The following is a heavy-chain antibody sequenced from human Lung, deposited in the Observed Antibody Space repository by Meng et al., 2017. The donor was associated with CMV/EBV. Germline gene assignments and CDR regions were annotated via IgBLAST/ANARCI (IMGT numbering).Heavy chain of an antibody. CDR2: INPNSGGT. J-gene: IGHJ5*02. Sequence: SVXVSCKASGYTFTGYYMHWVRQAPGQGLEWMGWINPNSGGTNYAQKFQGRVTMTRDTSISTAYMELSRLRSDDTAVYHCARGVNYDILTGPWGQGTLVTVSS. V-gene: IGHV1-2*02. CDR1: GYTFTGYY. CDR3: ARGVNYDILTGP. D-gene: IGHD3-9*01.